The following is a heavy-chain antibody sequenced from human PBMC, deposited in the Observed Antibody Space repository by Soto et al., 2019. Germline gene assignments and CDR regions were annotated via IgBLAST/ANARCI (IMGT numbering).Heavy chain of an antibody. Sequence: WASVKVSCKASGYTFTSYGISWVRQAPGQGLEWMGWISAYNGNTNYAQKLQGRVTMTTDTSTSTAYMELRSLRSDDTAVYYCARDRGYYDSSSLPPFAAVDICREGTMVTVS. CDR2: ISAYNGNT. V-gene: IGHV1-18*04. CDR1: GYTFTSYG. J-gene: IGHJ3*02. D-gene: IGHD3-22*01. CDR3: ARDRGYYDSSSLPPFAAVDI.